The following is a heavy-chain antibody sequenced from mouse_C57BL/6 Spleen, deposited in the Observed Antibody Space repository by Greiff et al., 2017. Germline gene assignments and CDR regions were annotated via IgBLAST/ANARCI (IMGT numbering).Heavy chain of an antibody. Sequence: EVKVVESGGGLVKPGGSLKLSCAASGFTFSDYGMHWVRQAPETGLEWVAYISSGSSTIYYADTVKGRFTISRDNAKNTLFLQMTSLRSEDTAMYYCAREGYYGSSWFAYWGQGTLVTVSA. D-gene: IGHD1-1*01. CDR1: GFTFSDYG. V-gene: IGHV5-17*01. CDR3: AREGYYGSSWFAY. CDR2: ISSGSSTI. J-gene: IGHJ3*01.